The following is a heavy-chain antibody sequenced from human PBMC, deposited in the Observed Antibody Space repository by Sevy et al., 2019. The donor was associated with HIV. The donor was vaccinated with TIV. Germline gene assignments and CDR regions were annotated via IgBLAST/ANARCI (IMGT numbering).Heavy chain of an antibody. CDR3: AIGKHVSGYYGSFDY. Sequence: GGSLRLSCSVSGLTVSSNFMSWVRQAPGKGLEWVSVIYLSGPTYYADSVKGRFTISRDNSKNTVYLQMNTLRAEDTAVYYCAIGKHVSGYYGSFDYWGQGTLVTVSS. CDR2: IYLSGPT. CDR1: GLTVSSNF. J-gene: IGHJ4*02. V-gene: IGHV3-53*01. D-gene: IGHD3-22*01.